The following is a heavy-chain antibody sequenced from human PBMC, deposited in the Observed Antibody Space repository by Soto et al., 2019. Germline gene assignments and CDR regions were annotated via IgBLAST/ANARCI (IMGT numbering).Heavy chain of an antibody. Sequence: QVQLVQSGAEVQKPGSSVKVSCKASGGTFSSYAISWVRQAPGQGLEWMGGIIPIFGTANYAQKFQGRVTITAGDSMSTAYMELSSLRSEDTAVYYCAGDESSGSYFAEYFQHWCQGTLVTVAS. V-gene: IGHV1-69*12. CDR2: IIPIFGTA. CDR3: AGDESSGSYFAEYFQH. D-gene: IGHD1-26*01. J-gene: IGHJ1*01. CDR1: GGTFSSYA.